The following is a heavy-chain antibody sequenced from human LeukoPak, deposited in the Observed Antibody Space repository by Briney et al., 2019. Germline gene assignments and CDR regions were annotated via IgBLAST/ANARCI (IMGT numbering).Heavy chain of an antibody. Sequence: ASVTVSCKASGYTFTSYDINWVRQATGQGLEWMGWMNPNSGNTGYAQRFQGRVTMTRNTSISTAYMELGSLRSEDTAVYYCARVRWFGESPYDYWGQGTLVTVSS. CDR1: GYTFTSYD. CDR3: ARVRWFGESPYDY. V-gene: IGHV1-8*01. D-gene: IGHD3-10*01. CDR2: MNPNSGNT. J-gene: IGHJ4*02.